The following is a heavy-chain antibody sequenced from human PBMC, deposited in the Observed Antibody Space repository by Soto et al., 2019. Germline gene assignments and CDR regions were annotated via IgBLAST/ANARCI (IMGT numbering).Heavy chain of an antibody. D-gene: IGHD4-17*01. J-gene: IGHJ4*02. CDR3: ASGRYGDY. CDR1: GYIFTSYG. V-gene: IGHV1-18*01. CDR2: ISAYNGKT. Sequence: QAHLVQSGPEVKKPGASVKVSCKGSGYIFTSYGIAWVRQAPGQGLEWMGWISAYNGKTEYAQKFQGRVTVTRDTSTSTAYLELRSLRSDDTALYYCASGRYGDYWGQGALVTVSS.